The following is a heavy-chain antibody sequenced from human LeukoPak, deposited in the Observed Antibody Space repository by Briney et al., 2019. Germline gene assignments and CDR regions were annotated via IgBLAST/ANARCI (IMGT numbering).Heavy chain of an antibody. CDR1: GRSIISYH. J-gene: IGHJ5*02. V-gene: IGHV4-59*01. Sequence: SYALSLTCIVSGRSIISYHWGSLRQPPGKGLEWIRYISYSGNTNYNPSLKSRVTISVATYNNQFSLKLSSVTAADKAVYYCARRVVAASGGWFDPWGQGRLVTVSS. D-gene: IGHD2-15*01. CDR2: ISYSGNT. CDR3: ARRVVAASGGWFDP.